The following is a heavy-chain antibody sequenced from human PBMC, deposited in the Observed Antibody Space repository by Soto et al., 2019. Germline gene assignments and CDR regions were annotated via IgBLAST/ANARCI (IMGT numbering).Heavy chain of an antibody. Sequence: SETLSLTCAVSGGSISSGGYSWSWIRQPPGKGLEWIGYIYHSGSTYYNPSLKSRVTISVDRSKNQFSLKLSSVTAADTAVYSCARDNGSGSYTVDGMDVWGQGTTVT. V-gene: IGHV4-30-2*01. CDR3: ARDNGSGSYTVDGMDV. CDR1: GGSISSGGYS. J-gene: IGHJ6*02. D-gene: IGHD3-10*01. CDR2: IYHSGST.